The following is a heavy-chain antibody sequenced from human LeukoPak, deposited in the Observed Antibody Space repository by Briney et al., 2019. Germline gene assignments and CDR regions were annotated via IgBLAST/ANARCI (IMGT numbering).Heavy chain of an antibody. CDR2: ISSSGSYI. D-gene: IGHD3-22*01. CDR3: ARYYYDSSGYYYFDY. CDR1: GFTFSTYS. J-gene: IGHJ4*02. V-gene: IGHV3-21*04. Sequence: PGGSLRLSCAASGFTFSTYSMNWVRQPPGKGLEWVSCISSSGSYIYYADSVKGRFTISRDNAKNSLYLQMNSLRAEDTAVYYCARYYYDSSGYYYFDYWGQGTLVTVSS.